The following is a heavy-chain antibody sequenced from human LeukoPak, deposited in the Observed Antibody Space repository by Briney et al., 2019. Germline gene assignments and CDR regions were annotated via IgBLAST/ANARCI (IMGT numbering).Heavy chain of an antibody. Sequence: PSQTLSLTCTVSGGSISSGGYYWSWIHQHPGKGLEWIGYIYYSGSTYYNPSLKSRVTISVDTSKNQFSLKLSSVTAADTAVYYCASSTPEPYCGGDCYALDYWGQGTLVTVSS. CDR2: IYYSGST. J-gene: IGHJ4*02. CDR1: GGSISSGGYY. CDR3: ASSTPEPYCGGDCYALDY. D-gene: IGHD2-21*02. V-gene: IGHV4-31*03.